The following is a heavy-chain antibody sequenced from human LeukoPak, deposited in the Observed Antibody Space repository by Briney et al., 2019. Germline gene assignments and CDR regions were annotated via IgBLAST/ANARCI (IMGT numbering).Heavy chain of an antibody. J-gene: IGHJ4*02. CDR3: AKGMTTATANFDY. Sequence: PSETLSLTCAVYGGSFSGYYWSWIRQPPGKGLEWIGEINHSGSTNYNPSLKSRVTISVDTSKNQFSLKLSSVTAADTAVYYCAKGMTTATANFDYRGQGTLVTVSS. CDR2: INHSGST. CDR1: GGSFSGYY. V-gene: IGHV4-34*01. D-gene: IGHD4-11*01.